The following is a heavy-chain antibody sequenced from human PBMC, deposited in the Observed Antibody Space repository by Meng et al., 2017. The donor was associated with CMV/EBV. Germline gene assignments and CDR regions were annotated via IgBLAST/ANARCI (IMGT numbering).Heavy chain of an antibody. Sequence: GESLKISCAASGFTFSDYYMSWIRQAPGKGLEWVSAISGSGGSTYYADSVKGRFTISRDNSKNTLYLQMNSLRAEDTAVYYCAKESVGSSWYYYGMDVWGQGTTVTVSS. J-gene: IGHJ6*02. CDR2: ISGSGGST. V-gene: IGHV3-23*01. CDR1: GFTFSDYY. CDR3: AKESVGSSWYYYGMDV. D-gene: IGHD6-13*01.